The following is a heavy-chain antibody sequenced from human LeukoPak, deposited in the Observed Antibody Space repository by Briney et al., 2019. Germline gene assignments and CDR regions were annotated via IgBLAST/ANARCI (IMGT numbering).Heavy chain of an antibody. V-gene: IGHV4-30-4*08. J-gene: IGHJ3*02. CDR2: IYYSGST. D-gene: IGHD6-19*01. CDR1: GGSISSGDYY. Sequence: SETLSLTCTVSGGSISSGDYYWSWIRQPPGKGLEWIGYIYYSGSTYYNPSLKSRVTISVDTSKNQFSLKLSSVTAADTAVYYCARDRGKKQWLVAFDIWGQGTMVTVSS. CDR3: ARDRGKKQWLVAFDI.